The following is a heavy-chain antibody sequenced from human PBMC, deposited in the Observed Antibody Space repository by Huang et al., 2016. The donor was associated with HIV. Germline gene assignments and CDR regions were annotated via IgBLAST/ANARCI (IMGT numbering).Heavy chain of an antibody. CDR3: ARGKYDVLTGWDDTYYFDH. D-gene: IGHD3-9*01. Sequence: EVQLVESGGRLVRPGGSLRLACAASGFTFSAFSMNWIRQAPGKGLEWISYIRIDNGLTYYEESVKGRFIISRDTAKNALYLQMNSLRADDTALYFCARGKYDVLTGWDDTYYFDHWGQGTLVTVSS. CDR2: IRIDNGLT. V-gene: IGHV3-48*01. J-gene: IGHJ4*02. CDR1: GFTFSAFS.